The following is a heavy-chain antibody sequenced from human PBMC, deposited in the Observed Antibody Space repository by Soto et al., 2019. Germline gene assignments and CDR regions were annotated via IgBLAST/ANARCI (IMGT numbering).Heavy chain of an antibody. CDR3: ARSLVFGRAARYPWFDP. Sequence: EVQLVESGGGLVQPGGSLRLSCAASGFTFSSYSMNWVRQAPGKGLEWVSYISSSSSTIYYADSVKDRFTISRDNAKNSLYMQMNSRRDEDTAVYYCARSLVFGRAARYPWFDPWGQGTLVTVSS. J-gene: IGHJ5*02. V-gene: IGHV3-48*02. D-gene: IGHD6-6*01. CDR2: ISSSSSTI. CDR1: GFTFSSYS.